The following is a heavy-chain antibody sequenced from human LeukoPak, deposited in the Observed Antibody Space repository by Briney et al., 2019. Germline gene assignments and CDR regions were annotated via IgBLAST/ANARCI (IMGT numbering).Heavy chain of an antibody. J-gene: IGHJ6*02. CDR2: IYSGGST. CDR1: GFGVGGNY. V-gene: IGHV3-53*01. Sequence: GGSLRLSCAASGFGVGGNYMSWVRQAPGKGLEWVSVIYSGGSTYYADSVKGRFSTSRDSSTSTLFLQMDSLRVEDTAMYYCARPTDGDSTRYGMDVWGQGTTVIVSS. D-gene: IGHD2-21*02. CDR3: ARPTDGDSTRYGMDV.